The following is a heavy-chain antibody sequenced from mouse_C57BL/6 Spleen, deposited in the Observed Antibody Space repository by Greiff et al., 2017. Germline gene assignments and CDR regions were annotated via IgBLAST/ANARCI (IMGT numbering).Heavy chain of an antibody. D-gene: IGHD1-1*01. CDR3: ARSTVVAYYAMDY. Sequence: VKLVESVAELVRPGASVKLSCTASGFNIKNTYMHWVKQRPEQGLEWIGRIDPANGNTKYAPKFQGKATITADTSSNTAYLQLSSLTSEDTAIYYCARSTVVAYYAMDYWGQGTSVTVSS. CDR1: GFNIKNTY. V-gene: IGHV14-3*01. J-gene: IGHJ4*01. CDR2: IDPANGNT.